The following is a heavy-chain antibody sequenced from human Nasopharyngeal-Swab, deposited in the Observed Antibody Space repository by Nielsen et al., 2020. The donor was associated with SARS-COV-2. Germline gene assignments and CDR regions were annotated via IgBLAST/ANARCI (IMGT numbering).Heavy chain of an antibody. J-gene: IGHJ4*02. CDR1: GYTFSELS. V-gene: IGHV1-24*01. CDR2: FDLEDGER. D-gene: IGHD7-27*01. Sequence: ASVKVSCKVSGYTFSELSMHWVRQAPGKGLEWMGGFDLEDGERMYAQKFQGRVTMTEDTSTDTAYMELSSLNSQDTALYYCTTWYSGDPDYWGQGTLVTVSS. CDR3: TTWYSGDPDY.